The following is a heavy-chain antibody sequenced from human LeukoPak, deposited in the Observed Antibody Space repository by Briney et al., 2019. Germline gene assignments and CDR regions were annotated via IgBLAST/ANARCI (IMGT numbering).Heavy chain of an antibody. CDR1: GFIFSDYG. D-gene: IGHD1/OR15-1a*01. J-gene: IGHJ4*02. V-gene: IGHV3-30*02. CDR2: IRFDGSSK. Sequence: PGGSLRLSCAASGFIFSDYGIHWVRQAPGKGLEWVAFIRFDGSSKYYTDSVKGRFTISRDNSRNTVYLQMNSLRVEDTAVYYCAKEGTASKPSDLDYWAQGTLVTVSS. CDR3: AKEGTASKPSDLDY.